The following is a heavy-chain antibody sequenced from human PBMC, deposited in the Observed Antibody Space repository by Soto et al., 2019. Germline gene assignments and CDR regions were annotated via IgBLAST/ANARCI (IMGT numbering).Heavy chain of an antibody. CDR3: ARGQRFSDWFDP. CDR1: GGAISGYY. D-gene: IGHD3-3*01. J-gene: IGHJ5*02. V-gene: IGHV4-4*07. Sequence: QVQLQESGPGLVKPSETLSLSCTVSGGAISGYYWTWIRQPAGKGLEWIGRIYSSGSTKYNPSLQSRVTVSLATSKNQFSLRLTSVTAADTAVYYCARGQRFSDWFDPWGQGTLVTVSS. CDR2: IYSSGST.